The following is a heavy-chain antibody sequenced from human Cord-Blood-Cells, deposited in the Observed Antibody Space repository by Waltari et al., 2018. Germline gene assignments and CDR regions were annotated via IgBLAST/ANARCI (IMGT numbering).Heavy chain of an antibody. D-gene: IGHD3-9*01. Sequence: QVQLLQSGPGLVTPSQTLLLTCSISGASVSSNSVAWNCIRQSPSRGLEWLGRTYYRSKWYNDYAVSVKSRITINPDTSKNQFSLQLNSVTPEDTAVYYCAREARSLVIINAFDIWGQGTMVTVSS. CDR3: AREARSLVIINAFDI. CDR1: GASVSSNSVA. J-gene: IGHJ3*02. V-gene: IGHV6-1*01. CDR2: TYYRSKWYN.